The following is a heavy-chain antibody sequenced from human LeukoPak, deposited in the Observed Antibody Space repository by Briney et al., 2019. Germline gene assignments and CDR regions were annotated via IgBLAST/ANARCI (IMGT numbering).Heavy chain of an antibody. Sequence: PSETLSLTCAVYGGSFSGYYWSWIRQPPGKGLEWIGEINHSGSTNYNPSLKSRVTISVDTSKNQFSLKLSSVTAADTAVYYCARRRYYYGSGSYYYYFDYWGQGTLDTVSS. CDR3: ARRRYYYGSGSYYYYFDY. CDR1: GGSFSGYY. CDR2: INHSGST. J-gene: IGHJ4*02. V-gene: IGHV4-34*01. D-gene: IGHD3-10*01.